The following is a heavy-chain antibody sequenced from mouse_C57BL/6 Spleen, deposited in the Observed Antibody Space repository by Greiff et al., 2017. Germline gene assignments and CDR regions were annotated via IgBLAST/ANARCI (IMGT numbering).Heavy chain of an antibody. D-gene: IGHD4-1*01. J-gene: IGHJ4*01. V-gene: IGHV7-3*01. CDR3: ASYPSGTGYAVDY. Sequence: EVHLVESGGGLVQPGGSLSLSCAASGFTFTDYYMSWVRQPPGKALEWLGFIRNKANGYTTEYSASVKGRFTISRDNSQSILYLQMNALRAEDSATYYCASYPSGTGYAVDYWGQGTSVTVSS. CDR2: IRNKANGYTT. CDR1: GFTFTDYY.